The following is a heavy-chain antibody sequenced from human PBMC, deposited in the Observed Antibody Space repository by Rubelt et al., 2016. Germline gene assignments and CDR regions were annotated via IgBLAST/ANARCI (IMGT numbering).Heavy chain of an antibody. CDR3: ARETQPTVTTRGEVDY. D-gene: IGHD4-17*01. Sequence: QVQLQESGPGLVKPSETLSLTCTVSGGSISSYYWSWIRQPAGKGLEWIGRIYTSGSTNYNPSLKSRVTMSVDTSKNQFSLQLGFLTAADTAVYYWARETQPTVTTRGEVDYWGQGTLVTVSS. CDR1: GGSISSYY. J-gene: IGHJ4*02. V-gene: IGHV4-4*07. CDR2: IYTSGST.